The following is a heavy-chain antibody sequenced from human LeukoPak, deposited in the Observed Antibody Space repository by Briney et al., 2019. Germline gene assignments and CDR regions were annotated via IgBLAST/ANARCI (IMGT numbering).Heavy chain of an antibody. V-gene: IGHV4-59*01. Sequence: SETLSLTCTVSGGSISSYYWSWIRQPPGKGLEWIGYIYYSGSTNYNPSLKSRVTISVDTSNNQFSLKLSSVTAADTAVYYCARAGPLEGITGDAFDIWGQGTMVTVSS. CDR1: GGSISSYY. CDR3: ARAGPLEGITGDAFDI. CDR2: IYYSGST. J-gene: IGHJ3*02. D-gene: IGHD1-20*01.